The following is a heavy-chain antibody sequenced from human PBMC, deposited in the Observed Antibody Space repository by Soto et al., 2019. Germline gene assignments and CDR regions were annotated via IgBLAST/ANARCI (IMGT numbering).Heavy chain of an antibody. V-gene: IGHV1-69*06. CDR2: IIPIFGTA. Sequence: GASVKVSCKASGGTFSSYAISWVRQAPGQGLEWMGGIIPIFGTANYAQKFQGRVTITADKPTTTTYMEMSGLRSEDTGVYYCARGNVAAAGTLGSWGQGTLVTVSS. CDR3: ARGNVAAAGTLGS. D-gene: IGHD6-13*01. CDR1: GGTFSSYA. J-gene: IGHJ4*02.